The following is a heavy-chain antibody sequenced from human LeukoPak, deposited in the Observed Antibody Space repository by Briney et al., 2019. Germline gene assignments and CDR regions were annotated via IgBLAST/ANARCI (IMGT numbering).Heavy chain of an antibody. V-gene: IGHV1-18*01. CDR2: ISAYGVST. D-gene: IGHD3-10*01. Sequence: GASVKVSCKASGYGLSTYGITWVRQAPGQGLEWMGWISAYGVSTDYAQKFQDRVTVTADTSTNTAYMELRSLRPDDTAVYYCARANLWIGEHWFDPWGQGTLVIVSP. J-gene: IGHJ5*02. CDR1: GYGLSTYG. CDR3: ARANLWIGEHWFDP.